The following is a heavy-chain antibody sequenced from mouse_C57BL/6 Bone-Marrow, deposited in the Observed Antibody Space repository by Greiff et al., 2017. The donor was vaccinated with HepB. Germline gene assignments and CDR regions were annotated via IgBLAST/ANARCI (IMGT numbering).Heavy chain of an antibody. CDR2: ISGGGGNT. CDR3: ARHDDYIYFDY. V-gene: IGHV5-9*01. Sequence: DVKLVESGEGLVKPGGSLKLSCAASGFTFSSYAMSWVRQTPEKRLEWVATISGGGGNTYYPDSVKGRFTISRDNAKNTLYLQMSSLRSEDTALYYCARHDDYIYFDYWGKGTTLTVSS. J-gene: IGHJ2*01. D-gene: IGHD2-4*01. CDR1: GFTFSSYA.